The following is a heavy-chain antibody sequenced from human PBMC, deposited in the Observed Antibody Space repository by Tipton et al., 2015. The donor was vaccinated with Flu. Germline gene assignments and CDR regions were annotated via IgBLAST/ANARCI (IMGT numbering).Heavy chain of an antibody. Sequence: SLRLSCAVSGFTFSSYAMHWVRQAPGKGLEWVAVISYDGSNKYYADSVKGRFTISRDNSKNTLYLQMNSLRAEDTAVYYCARDGEGDAFDIWGQGTMVTVSS. CDR2: ISYDGSNK. CDR3: ARDGEGDAFDI. CDR1: GFTFSSYA. D-gene: IGHD7-27*01. J-gene: IGHJ3*02. V-gene: IGHV3-30*04.